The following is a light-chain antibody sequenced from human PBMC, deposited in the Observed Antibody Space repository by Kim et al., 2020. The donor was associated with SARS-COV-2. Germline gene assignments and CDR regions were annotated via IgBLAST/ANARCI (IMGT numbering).Light chain of an antibody. CDR3: QQYGSSPPT. CDR2: GAS. Sequence: LSPGERATLSCRASQSVSSSYLAWYQQKPGQAPRLLICGASSRATGIPDRFSGSGSGTDFTLTISRLEPEDFAVYYCQQYGSSPPTFGQGTKLEI. J-gene: IGKJ2*01. CDR1: QSVSSSY. V-gene: IGKV3-20*01.